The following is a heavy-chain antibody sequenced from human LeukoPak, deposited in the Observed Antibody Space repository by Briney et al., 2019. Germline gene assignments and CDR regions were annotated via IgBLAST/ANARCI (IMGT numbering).Heavy chain of an antibody. CDR2: IYTSGST. J-gene: IGHJ4*02. D-gene: IGHD1-26*01. V-gene: IGHV4-61*02. CDR1: GGSISSGSYY. CDR3: ARGSVGANFDY. Sequence: PSETLSLTCTVSGGSISSGSYYWSWIRQPAGKGLEWIGRIYTSGSTNYNPSLKSRVTISVDTSKNQFSLKLSSVTAADTAVYYCARGSVGANFDYWGQGTLVTVSS.